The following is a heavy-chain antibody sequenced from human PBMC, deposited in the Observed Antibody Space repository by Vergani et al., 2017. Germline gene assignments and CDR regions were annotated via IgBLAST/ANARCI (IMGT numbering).Heavy chain of an antibody. CDR2: INAGNGNT. CDR3: ARDGVAVAGTLVYYYYYGMDV. Sequence: QVQLVQSGAEVKKPGASVKVSCKASGYTFTSYAMHWVRQAPGQRLEWMGWINAGNGNTKYSQKFQGRVTITRDTSASTAYMELSSLRSEDTAVYYCARDGVAVAGTLVYYYYYGMDVWGQGP. J-gene: IGHJ6*02. V-gene: IGHV1-3*01. D-gene: IGHD6-19*01. CDR1: GYTFTSYA.